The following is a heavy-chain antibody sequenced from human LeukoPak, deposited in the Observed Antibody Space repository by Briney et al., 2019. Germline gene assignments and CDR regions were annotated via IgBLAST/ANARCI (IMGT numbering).Heavy chain of an antibody. CDR1: GFTFSSSA. D-gene: IGHD2-15*01. CDR3: ATSAGWYNYFVMAV. Sequence: GGSLRLSCAASGFTFSSSAMDWVRQAPGKGLEWVSTVSGSGGTTHYAESVKGRFTISRDNSKSTLYLQMNSLRAEDTALYYCATSAGWYNYFVMAVWGQGTTVTVSS. J-gene: IGHJ6*02. V-gene: IGHV3-23*01. CDR2: VSGSGGTT.